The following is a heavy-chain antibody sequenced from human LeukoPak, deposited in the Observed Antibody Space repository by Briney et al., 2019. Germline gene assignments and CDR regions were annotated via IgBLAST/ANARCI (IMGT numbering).Heavy chain of an antibody. CDR3: ARDVRPYDFWSGYYDY. V-gene: IGHV1-69*01. J-gene: IGHJ4*02. Sequence: SVKVSCKASGGTFSSYAIRWVRQAPGQGLEWMGGILPIFGTANYAQKFQGRVTITADESTSTADKELSSLRSEDTAVYYCARDVRPYDFWSGYYDYWGQGTLVTVSS. D-gene: IGHD3-3*01. CDR1: GGTFSSYA. CDR2: ILPIFGTA.